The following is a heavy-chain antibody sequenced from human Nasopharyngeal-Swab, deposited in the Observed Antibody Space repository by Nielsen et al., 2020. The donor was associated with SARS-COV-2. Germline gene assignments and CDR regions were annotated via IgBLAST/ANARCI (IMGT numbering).Heavy chain of an antibody. CDR2: IKQDGSEK. D-gene: IGHD3-22*01. J-gene: IGHJ4*02. CDR3: LRGDRRDY. V-gene: IGHV3-7*01. CDR1: AFTFSGYW. Sequence: GESLKISCAASAFTFSGYWMNWVRQAPGKGLEWVASIKQDGSEKYYVDSVKGRFTISRDNAKNSLYLEMNSLRAEDTAVYYCLRGDRRDYWGPGTLVSVSS.